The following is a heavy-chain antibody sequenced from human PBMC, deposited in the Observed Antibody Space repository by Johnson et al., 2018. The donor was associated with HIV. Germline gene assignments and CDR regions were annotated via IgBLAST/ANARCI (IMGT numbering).Heavy chain of an antibody. CDR1: GSTFSDYY. CDR2: ISSDGRGK. J-gene: IGHJ3*02. D-gene: IGHD5-12*01. Sequence: QVRLVESGGDLVKAGGSLRLSCAASGSTFSDYYMSWVRQAPGKGLEWVALISSDGRGKYYADSVKGRSTISRDNSKNTLYLQMSNLRAEDTAVYYRRKCEYNADGFNIWGQGTMLTVSS. V-gene: IGHV3-30*18. CDR3: RKCEYNADGFNI.